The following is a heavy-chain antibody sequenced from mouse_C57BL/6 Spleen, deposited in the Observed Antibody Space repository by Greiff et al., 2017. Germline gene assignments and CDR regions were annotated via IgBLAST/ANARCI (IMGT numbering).Heavy chain of an antibody. V-gene: IGHV1-52*01. Sequence: VQLQQPGAELVRPGSSVKLSCKASGYTFTSYWMHWVKQRPIQGLEWIGNIDPSDSETHYNQKFKDKATLTVDKSSSTAYMQLSSLTSEDSAVYYCARGAMITTDWYFDVWGTGTTVTVSS. J-gene: IGHJ1*03. CDR3: ARGAMITTDWYFDV. CDR1: GYTFTSYW. D-gene: IGHD2-4*01. CDR2: IDPSDSET.